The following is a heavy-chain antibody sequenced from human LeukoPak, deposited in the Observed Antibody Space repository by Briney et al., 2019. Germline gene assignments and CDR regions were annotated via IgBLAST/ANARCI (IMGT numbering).Heavy chain of an antibody. D-gene: IGHD5-12*01. CDR3: AKVMDRDIVATIRLGSQYYFDY. V-gene: IGHV3-21*01. CDR2: ISTSSIYI. CDR1: GFTFSSYS. J-gene: IGHJ4*02. Sequence: PGGSLRLSCAASGFTFSSYSMNWVRQAPGKGLEWVSSISTSSIYIYYADSVKGRFTISRDNSKNTLYLQLNSLRAEDTAVYYCAKVMDRDIVATIRLGSQYYFDYWGQGTLVTVSS.